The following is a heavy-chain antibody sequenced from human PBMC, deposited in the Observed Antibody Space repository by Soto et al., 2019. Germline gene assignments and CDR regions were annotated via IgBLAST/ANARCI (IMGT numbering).Heavy chain of an antibody. D-gene: IGHD2-2*02. J-gene: IGHJ4*02. V-gene: IGHV3-33*01. CDR1: GFTFSSYG. CDR2: IWYDGSNK. CDR3: ASELKDIVVVPAAIAFDY. Sequence: PGGSLRLSCAASGFTFSSYGMHWVRQAPGKGLEWVAVIWYDGSNKYYADSVKGRFTISRDNSKNTLYLQMNSLRAEDTAVYYCASELKDIVVVPAAIAFDYWGQGTLVTVSS.